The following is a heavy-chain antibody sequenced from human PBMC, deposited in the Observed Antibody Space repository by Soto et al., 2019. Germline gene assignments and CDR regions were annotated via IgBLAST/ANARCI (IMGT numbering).Heavy chain of an antibody. CDR3: ARAAAARPAALY. D-gene: IGHD6-6*01. J-gene: IGHJ4*02. CDR2: ISSSGSST. CDR1: GFTFGDYY. V-gene: IGHV3-11*01. Sequence: QVQLVESGGGLVKPGGSLRLSCAASGFTFGDYYMSWIRQAPGKGLEWVSYISSSGSSTYYVDSVRGRFTISRDNAKNSLYLQMDSLGAEDTAGYYCARAAAARPAALYWVQGTLVTVSS.